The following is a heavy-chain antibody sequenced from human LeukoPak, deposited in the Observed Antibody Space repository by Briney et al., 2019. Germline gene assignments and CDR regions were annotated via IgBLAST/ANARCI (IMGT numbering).Heavy chain of an antibody. J-gene: IGHJ4*02. D-gene: IGHD5-24*01. Sequence: GGSLRLSCAASGFTFDDYAMHWVRQAPGKGLEWVSGISWNSGSIGYVDSVKGRFTISRDNAKNSLYLQMNSLRAEDTAVYYCAREMATIRFDYWGQGTLVTVSS. V-gene: IGHV3-9*01. CDR1: GFTFDDYA. CDR3: AREMATIRFDY. CDR2: ISWNSGSI.